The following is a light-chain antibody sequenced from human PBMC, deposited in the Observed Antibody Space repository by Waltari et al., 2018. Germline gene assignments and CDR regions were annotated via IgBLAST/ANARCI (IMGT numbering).Light chain of an antibody. Sequence: QSVLTQPPSASGTPGQRVTISCSGSSSTIESNYVHWYQRFPGTAPKVLMFKNNRRPSGVSDRFSASKSGASASLAISGLRSDDEADYYCGTWDDSLSRPVFGGGTKLTVL. J-gene: IGLJ3*02. CDR2: KNN. V-gene: IGLV1-47*01. CDR3: GTWDDSLSRPV. CDR1: SSTIESNY.